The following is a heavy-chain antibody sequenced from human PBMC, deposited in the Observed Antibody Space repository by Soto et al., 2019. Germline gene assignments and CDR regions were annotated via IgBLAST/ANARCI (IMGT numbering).Heavy chain of an antibody. D-gene: IGHD3-10*01. CDR1: GYTFTGYY. CDR3: ARDIPTPRGVPPVAFDI. V-gene: IGHV1-2*02. CDR2: INPNSGGT. J-gene: IGHJ3*02. Sequence: ASVKVSCKASGYTFTGYYMHWVRQAPGQGLEWMGWINPNSGGTNYAQKFQGRVTMTRDTSISTAYMELSRLRSDDTAVYYCARDIPTPRGVPPVAFDIWGQGTMVTVSS.